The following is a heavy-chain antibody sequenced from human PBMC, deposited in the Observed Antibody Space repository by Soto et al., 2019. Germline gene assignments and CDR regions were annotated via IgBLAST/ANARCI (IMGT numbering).Heavy chain of an antibody. CDR3: ARLGYCSGGSCYSPYYYYYYMDV. CDR2: INHSGST. J-gene: IGHJ6*03. CDR1: GGSFSGYY. D-gene: IGHD2-15*01. V-gene: IGHV4-34*01. Sequence: PSETLSLTCAVYGGSFSGYYWSWIRQPPGEGLEWIGEINHSGSTNYNPSLKSRVTISVDTSKNQFSLKLSSVTAADTAVYYCARLGYCSGGSCYSPYYYYYYMDVWGKGTTVTVSS.